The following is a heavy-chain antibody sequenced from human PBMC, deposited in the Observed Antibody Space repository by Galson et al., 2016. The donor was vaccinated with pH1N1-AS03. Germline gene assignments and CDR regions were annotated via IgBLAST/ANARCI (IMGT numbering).Heavy chain of an antibody. J-gene: IGHJ4*02. V-gene: IGHV2-70*11. Sequence: PALVKPTQTLTLTCTFSGFSLTTDDMCVSWLRQPTGKALEWLARIDWDDDKYYSASLKTRLTISKDTSKHRVVLTMTNVDPVDTATYYCARTRTDSYGSIDWGQGTLVTVSS. CDR3: ARTRTDSYGSID. D-gene: IGHD3-10*01. CDR2: IDWDDDK. CDR1: GFSLTTDDMC.